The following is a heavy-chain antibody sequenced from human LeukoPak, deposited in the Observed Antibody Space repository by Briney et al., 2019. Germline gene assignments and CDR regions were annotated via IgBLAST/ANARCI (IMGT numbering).Heavy chain of an antibody. CDR2: ISSSGSTI. CDR1: GFTFSDYY. V-gene: IGHV3-11*01. Sequence: GGSLRLSCAASGFTFSDYYMSWIRQAPGKGLEWVSYISSSGSTIYYADSVKGRFTISRDNAKNSLYLQMNSLRAEDTAVYYCARLVAAAGNNWFDPWGQGTLVTVPS. D-gene: IGHD6-13*01. CDR3: ARLVAAAGNNWFDP. J-gene: IGHJ5*02.